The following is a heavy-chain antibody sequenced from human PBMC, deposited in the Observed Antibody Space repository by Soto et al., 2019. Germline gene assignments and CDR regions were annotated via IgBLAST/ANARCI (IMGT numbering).Heavy chain of an antibody. CDR1: GFNFRSYG. D-gene: IGHD1-26*01. Sequence: QVPMVESGGGVVQSGRSLRLSCATSGFNFRSYGIHWVRQAPGKGMEWVCIIWYDGSNKYYADSVTGRFTISRDDSNNTVYLQMDSRRVEDTAISDCARDNIVGSYFCDYWGKGSLVTVSS. J-gene: IGHJ4*02. CDR3: ARDNIVGSYFCDY. CDR2: IWYDGSNK. V-gene: IGHV3-33*01.